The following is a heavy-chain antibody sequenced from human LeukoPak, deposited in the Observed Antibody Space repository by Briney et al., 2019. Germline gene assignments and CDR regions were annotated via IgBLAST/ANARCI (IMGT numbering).Heavy chain of an antibody. CDR2: ISYDGSNK. J-gene: IGHJ6*02. D-gene: IGHD2-2*01. Sequence: PGGSLRLSCAASGFTFSSYAMHWVRQAPGKGLEWVAVISYDGSNKYYADSVKGRFAISRDNSKNTLYLQMNSLRAEDTAVYYCAREKSYCSSTSCYEGHYYYYGMDVWGQGTTVTVSS. V-gene: IGHV3-30*09. CDR3: AREKSYCSSTSCYEGHYYYYGMDV. CDR1: GFTFSSYA.